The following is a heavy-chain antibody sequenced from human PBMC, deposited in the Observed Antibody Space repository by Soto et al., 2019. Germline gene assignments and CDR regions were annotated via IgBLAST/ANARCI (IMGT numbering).Heavy chain of an antibody. CDR1: GFTFSYYG. Sequence: QVHLVDSGGGVVQPGRSLRLSCAASGFTFSYYGMHWVRQAPGKGLEGVAGIQYDGSNKYYADSVKGRFTISRDNSQNTLNLQMNNMSAEDTAVYFCAMDADTSNHWSFFDLWGQGTLFTVSS. CDR2: IQYDGSNK. CDR3: AMDADTSNHWSFFDL. D-gene: IGHD1-26*01. V-gene: IGHV3-30*19. J-gene: IGHJ5*02.